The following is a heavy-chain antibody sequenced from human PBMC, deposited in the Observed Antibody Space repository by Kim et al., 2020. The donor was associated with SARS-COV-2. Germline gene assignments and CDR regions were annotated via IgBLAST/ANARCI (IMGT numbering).Heavy chain of an antibody. D-gene: IGHD2-21*02. V-gene: IGHV4-34*01. Sequence: SETLSLTCAVSGGSFNAYYWSWIRQAPGKGLEWIGEITHTGKTTYNPSLKSRVTISADMSKNQISLTVTSMTAADTAVYYCARASDVVVTANFDYWGQGSLVIVSS. CDR3: ARASDVVVTANFDY. J-gene: IGHJ4*02. CDR2: ITHTGKT. CDR1: GGSFNAYY.